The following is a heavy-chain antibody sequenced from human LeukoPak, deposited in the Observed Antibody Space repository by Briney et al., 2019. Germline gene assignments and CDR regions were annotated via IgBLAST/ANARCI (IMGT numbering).Heavy chain of an antibody. CDR1: GFIVSSNY. D-gene: IGHD3-3*01. V-gene: IGHV4-34*01. J-gene: IGHJ4*02. CDR3: ARVQGQFLESLFDFHFDY. Sequence: GSLRLSCAASGFIVSSNYMSWVRQAPGKGLEWIGDISYTGDTNYSPSLKSRVAISMDTSKNQFSLELTSVTAADTAIYYCARVQGQFLESLFDFHFDYWGQGTLVTVSS. CDR2: ISYTGDT.